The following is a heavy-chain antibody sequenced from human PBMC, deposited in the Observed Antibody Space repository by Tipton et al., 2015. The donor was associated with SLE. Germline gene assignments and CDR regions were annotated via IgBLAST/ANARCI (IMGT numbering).Heavy chain of an antibody. CDR2: SHSGWSA. CDR3: ARSTDTFDI. CDR1: GESIKNYF. J-gene: IGHJ3*02. Sequence: TLSLTCTVSGESIKNYFWTWIRQPAGKGLEWIGRSHSGWSAFYNPSLNSRVTISMDTSKNQFSLSLRSVTAADTAVYYCARSTDTFDIWGQGTMVTVSS. V-gene: IGHV4-4*07.